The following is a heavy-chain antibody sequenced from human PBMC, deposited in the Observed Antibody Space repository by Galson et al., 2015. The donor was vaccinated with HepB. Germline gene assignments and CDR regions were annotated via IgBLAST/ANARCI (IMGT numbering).Heavy chain of an antibody. CDR3: VKDANRGGDFDY. J-gene: IGHJ4*02. CDR1: GFTFSFSW. V-gene: IGHV3-7*03. Sequence: SLRLSCAAPGFTFSFSWMSWVRQAPGKGLEWVAKINPDGSRTLYAGSLKGRFTISRDSATNSLYLHMNSLRADDTAVYYCVKDANRGGDFDYWGQGTVVAVSS. CDR2: INPDGSRT. D-gene: IGHD1/OR15-1a*01.